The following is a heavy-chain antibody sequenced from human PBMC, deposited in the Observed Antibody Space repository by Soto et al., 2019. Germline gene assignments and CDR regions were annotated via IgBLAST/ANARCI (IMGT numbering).Heavy chain of an antibody. V-gene: IGHV3-21*01. Sequence: PGGSLRLSCVASGFTFRSYSMNWVRPAPGKGLERVSSISSSSRYIHYADSVKGRFTNSRDNAKNSLYMQINSLRAEDTAVYYCASRFVCGGACYYRVDYHDYGIDVWGQWTTVTV. J-gene: IGHJ6*02. D-gene: IGHD2-21*02. CDR1: GFTFRSYS. CDR3: ASRFVCGGACYYRVDYHDYGIDV. CDR2: ISSSSRYI.